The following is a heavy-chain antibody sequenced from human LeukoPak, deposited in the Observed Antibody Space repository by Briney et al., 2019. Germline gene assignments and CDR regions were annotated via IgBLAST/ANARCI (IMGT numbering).Heavy chain of an antibody. J-gene: IGHJ5*02. D-gene: IGHD2-2*01. Sequence: PSETLSLTCAVYGGSFSGYYWSWIRQPPGKGLEWIGYIYHSGSTYYNPSLKSRVTISVDRSKNQFSLKLSSVTAADTAVYYCARGGSRYCSSTSCSNWFDPWGQGTLVTVSS. V-gene: IGHV4-34*01. CDR2: IYHSGST. CDR1: GGSFSGYY. CDR3: ARGGSRYCSSTSCSNWFDP.